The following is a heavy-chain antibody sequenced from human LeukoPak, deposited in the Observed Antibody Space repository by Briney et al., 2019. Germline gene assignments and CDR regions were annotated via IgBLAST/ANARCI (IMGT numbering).Heavy chain of an antibody. D-gene: IGHD1-1*01. J-gene: IGHJ4*02. CDR3: ARAQLAGLYYFDY. CDR2: IKSDGSST. CDR1: GFTFSSYW. Sequence: GGSLRLSCAASGFTFSSYWMHWVRQVLGKGLVWVSRIKSDGSSTTYADSVKGRFTLSRDNAKNTLYLQMNSLRAEDTAVYYCARAQLAGLYYFDYWGQGTLVTVSS. V-gene: IGHV3-74*01.